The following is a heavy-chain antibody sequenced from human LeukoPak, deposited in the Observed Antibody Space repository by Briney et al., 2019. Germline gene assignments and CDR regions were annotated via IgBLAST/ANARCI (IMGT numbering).Heavy chain of an antibody. CDR3: ARAHVPITIFGVVHYNDY. CDR2: ISATSSYI. Sequence: SGGSLRLSCAASGFTFSTYTMTWVRQAPGKGLELVSSISATSSYIYYADSVKGRFTISRDNAKNSLFLQLNSLRAEDTAVYYCARAHVPITIFGVVHYNDYSGQGTLVTVSS. CDR1: GFTFSTYT. V-gene: IGHV3-21*06. J-gene: IGHJ4*02. D-gene: IGHD3-3*01.